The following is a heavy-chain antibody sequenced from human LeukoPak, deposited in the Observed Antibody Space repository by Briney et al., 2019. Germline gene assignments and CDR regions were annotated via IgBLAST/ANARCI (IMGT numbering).Heavy chain of an antibody. CDR1: GFTVSSNY. V-gene: IGHV3-66*01. Sequence: PGGSLRLSCAASGFTVSSNYMSRVRQAPGKGLEWVSVIYSGGSTYYADSVKGRFTISRDNSKHTLYLQMNSLRAEDTAVYYCARGHGDPPEHFQHWGQGTLVTVSS. CDR3: ARGHGDPPEHFQH. J-gene: IGHJ1*01. D-gene: IGHD4-17*01. CDR2: IYSGGST.